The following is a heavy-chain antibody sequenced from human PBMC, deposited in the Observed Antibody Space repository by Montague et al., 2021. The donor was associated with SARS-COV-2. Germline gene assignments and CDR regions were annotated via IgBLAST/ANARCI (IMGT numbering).Heavy chain of an antibody. CDR3: ARDPPYFDSGGFLDY. J-gene: IGHJ4*02. CDR1: GFTFSSYA. V-gene: IGHV3-30-3*01. D-gene: IGHD3-9*01. CDR2: ISYDGSNK. Sequence: YRSLSWAASGFTFSSYAMHWVRQAPGKGLEWVAVISYDGSNKYYADSVKGRFTISRDNSKNTLYLQMNSLRAEDTAVYYCARDPPYFDSGGFLDYWGQGTLVTVSS.